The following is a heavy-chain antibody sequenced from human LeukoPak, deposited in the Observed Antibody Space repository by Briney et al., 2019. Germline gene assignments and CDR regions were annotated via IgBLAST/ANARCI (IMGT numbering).Heavy chain of an antibody. CDR1: GGSFSGYY. CDR2: IYTSGST. J-gene: IGHJ4*02. D-gene: IGHD5-12*01. Sequence: SETLSLTCAVYGGSFSGYYWSWIRQPPGKGLEWIGRIYTSGSTNYSPSLKSRVTISVDTSKNQFSLKLSSVTAADTAVYYCARDSGYDIIDYWGQGTLVTVSS. V-gene: IGHV4-59*10. CDR3: ARDSGYDIIDY.